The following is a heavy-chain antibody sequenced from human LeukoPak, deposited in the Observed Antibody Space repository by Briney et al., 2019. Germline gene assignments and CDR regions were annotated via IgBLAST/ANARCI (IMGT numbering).Heavy chain of an antibody. CDR2: ISGSGGST. D-gene: IGHD3-9*01. V-gene: IGHV3-23*01. J-gene: IGHJ3*02. CDR3: AKVDRLRYFDWLSPALAFDI. Sequence: GGSLRLSCAASGFTFSSYAMSWVRQAPGKGLEWVSAISGSGGSTYYADSVKSRFTISRDNSKNTLYLQMNSLRAEDTAVYYCAKVDRLRYFDWLSPALAFDIWGQGTMVTVSS. CDR1: GFTFSSYA.